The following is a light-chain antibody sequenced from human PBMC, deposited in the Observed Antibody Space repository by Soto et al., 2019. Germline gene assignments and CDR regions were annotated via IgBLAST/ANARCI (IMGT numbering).Light chain of an antibody. Sequence: EIVLTQSPATLSLSPGTRATLSCRASHSVGNYLAWYQQKPGQAPRLLIYESSRRAAGITARFTGSGSGTDVTLTISSMEPADCALYDCQQRDDWPINFGPGTKVDI. CDR3: QQRDDWPIN. CDR1: HSVGNY. J-gene: IGKJ3*01. CDR2: ESS. V-gene: IGKV3-11*01.